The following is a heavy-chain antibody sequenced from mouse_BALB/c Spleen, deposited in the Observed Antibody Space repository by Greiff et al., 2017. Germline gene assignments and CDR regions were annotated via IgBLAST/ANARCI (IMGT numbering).Heavy chain of an antibody. CDR2: ISYSGST. Sequence: EVHLVESGPSLVKPSQTLSLTCSVTGDSITSGYWNWIRKFPGNKLEYMGYISYSGSTYYNPSLKSRISITRDTSKNQYYLQLNSVTTEDTATYYCASQGNYYASSSAWFAYWGQGTLVTVSA. D-gene: IGHD1-1*01. CDR3: ASQGNYYASSSAWFAY. V-gene: IGHV3-8*02. J-gene: IGHJ3*01. CDR1: GDSITSGY.